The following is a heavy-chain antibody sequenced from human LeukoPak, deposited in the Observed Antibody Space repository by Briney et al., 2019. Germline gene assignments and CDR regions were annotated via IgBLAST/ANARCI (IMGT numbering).Heavy chain of an antibody. CDR2: ISSSSSYT. Sequence: GGSLRLSCAASGFTFSDYYMSWIRQAPGKGREWVSYISSSSSYTNYADSVKGRFTISRDNAKNSLYLQMNSLRAEDTAVYYCARDISGNYFDYWGQGTLVTVSS. CDR3: ARDISGNYFDY. CDR1: GFTFSDYY. J-gene: IGHJ4*02. D-gene: IGHD3-10*01. V-gene: IGHV3-11*05.